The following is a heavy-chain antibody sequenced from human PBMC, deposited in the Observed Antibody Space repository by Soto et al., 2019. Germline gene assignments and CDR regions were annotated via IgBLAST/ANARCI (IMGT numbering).Heavy chain of an antibody. CDR2: IYPGDSDT. Sequence: PGESLKISCKGSGYSFTSYWIGWVRQMPGKGLEWMGIIYPGDSDTRYSPSFQGQVTISADKSISTAYLQWSSLKASDTAMYYCARAQSTAMVPTYYYYGMDVWGQGTTVTVSS. V-gene: IGHV5-51*01. D-gene: IGHD5-18*01. J-gene: IGHJ6*02. CDR1: GYSFTSYW. CDR3: ARAQSTAMVPTYYYYGMDV.